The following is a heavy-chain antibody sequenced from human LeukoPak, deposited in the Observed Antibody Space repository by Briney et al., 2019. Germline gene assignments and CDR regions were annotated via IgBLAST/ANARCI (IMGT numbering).Heavy chain of an antibody. CDR2: INPNSGGT. CDR1: GYTFTGYY. Sequence: GASVKVSCKASGYTFTGYYMHGVRQAPGQGLEWMGWINPNSGGTNYAQKFQGRVTMTRDTSISTAYMELSRLRSDDTAVYYCARDPYCSSTSCKLWGQGTLVTVSS. V-gene: IGHV1-2*02. J-gene: IGHJ4*02. CDR3: ARDPYCSSTSCKL. D-gene: IGHD2-2*01.